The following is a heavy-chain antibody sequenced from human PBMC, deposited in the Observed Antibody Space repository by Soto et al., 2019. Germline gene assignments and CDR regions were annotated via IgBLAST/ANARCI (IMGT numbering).Heavy chain of an antibody. V-gene: IGHV4-59*01. CDR2: IYYSGST. CDR3: ARRYSSGFDY. Sequence: SETLSLTCTVSGGSISSYYWSWIRQPPGKGLEWIGYIYYSGSTNCNPSLKSRVTISVDTSKNQFSLKLSSVTAADTAVYYCARRYSSGFDYWGQGTLVTVSS. D-gene: IGHD6-19*01. J-gene: IGHJ4*02. CDR1: GGSISSYY.